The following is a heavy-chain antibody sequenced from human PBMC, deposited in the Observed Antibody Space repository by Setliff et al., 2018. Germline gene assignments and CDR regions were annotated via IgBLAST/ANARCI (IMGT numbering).Heavy chain of an antibody. J-gene: IGHJ6*03. CDR1: GGSIGSYY. D-gene: IGHD2-15*01. Sequence: SETLSLTCTVSGGSIGSYYWTWIRQPAGRGLEWIGRIYTTGSTNFNPSLNSRVTMSLDKSKNQFSLKLSSVTAADSAVYFCARVRIVPYCMDVWAKGTTVTVSS. CDR3: ARVRIVPYCMDV. CDR2: IYTTGST. V-gene: IGHV4-4*07.